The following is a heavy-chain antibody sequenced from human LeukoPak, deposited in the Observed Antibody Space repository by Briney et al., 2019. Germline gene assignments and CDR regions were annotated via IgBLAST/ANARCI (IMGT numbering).Heavy chain of an antibody. Sequence: GGSLRLSCAASGFTFSSYSMNWVRQAPGKGLERVSSISSSSTYIYYADSVKGRFTISRDNAKNSLYLQMNSLRAEDTAVYYCARALGIAVAGSDYWGHGTLVTVSS. CDR1: GFTFSSYS. J-gene: IGHJ4*01. V-gene: IGHV3-21*01. CDR2: ISSSSTYI. D-gene: IGHD6-19*01. CDR3: ARALGIAVAGSDY.